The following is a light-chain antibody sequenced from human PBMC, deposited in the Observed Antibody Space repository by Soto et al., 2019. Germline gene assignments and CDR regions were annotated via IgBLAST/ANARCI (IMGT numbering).Light chain of an antibody. V-gene: IGKV3-15*01. Sequence: EIVMTQSPATLSLSPEERAALSCSTTQSINSELAWYQQKPGQPPRLLIYGASTRSTGVPAIFTGSESGSEFTLTISGLRSEDFAVYYCQQGHKWPLTFGQGTRLEI. CDR3: QQGHKWPLT. J-gene: IGKJ2*01. CDR1: QSINSE. CDR2: GAS.